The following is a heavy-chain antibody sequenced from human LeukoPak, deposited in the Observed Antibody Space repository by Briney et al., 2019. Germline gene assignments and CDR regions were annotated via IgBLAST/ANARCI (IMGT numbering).Heavy chain of an antibody. D-gene: IGHD3-10*01. CDR2: ISNSGST. CDR3: AKDVSPSSRGSYYCWDY. CDR1: GGSVSSGSYY. V-gene: IGHV4-61*01. Sequence: SETLSLTCTVSGGSVSSGSYYWSWIRHRPGKGLEWIGYISNSGSTNYNPSLKSRVTISVDASKRQFSLKLSSVTAADTAVYYCAKDVSPSSRGSYYCWDYWAQGTLVTVSS. J-gene: IGHJ4*02.